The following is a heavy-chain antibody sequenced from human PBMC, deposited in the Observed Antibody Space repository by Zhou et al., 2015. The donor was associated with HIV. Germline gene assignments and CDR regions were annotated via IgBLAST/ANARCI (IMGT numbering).Heavy chain of an antibody. D-gene: IGHD2-2*01. J-gene: IGHJ4*02. Sequence: QVQLVQSGAEVKKPGASVKVSCKASGYTFTSYGISWVRQAPGQGLEWMGWISAYNGNTNYAQKLQGRVTMTTDTSTSTAYMELRSLRSDDTAVYYCAPVPGDHCSSTSCFGSMSENWGQGTLVTVSS. CDR2: ISAYNGNT. CDR3: APVPGDHCSSTSCFGSMSEN. CDR1: GYTFTSYG. V-gene: IGHV1-18*01.